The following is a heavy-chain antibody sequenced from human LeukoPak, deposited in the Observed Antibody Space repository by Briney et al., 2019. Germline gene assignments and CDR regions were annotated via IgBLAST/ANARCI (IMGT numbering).Heavy chain of an antibody. CDR3: ARGPTVTFNYHYGMDV. V-gene: IGHV3-72*01. Sequence: GGSLRLSCATSGFTFSDHYMDWVRQAPGKGLESVARTRSKARGYTTEYAASVKGRFTVSRDESMNSLYLLMNSLKTEDTAVYYCARGPTVTFNYHYGMDVWGQGTTVTVSS. CDR1: GFTFSDHY. D-gene: IGHD4-17*01. J-gene: IGHJ6*02. CDR2: TRSKARGYTT.